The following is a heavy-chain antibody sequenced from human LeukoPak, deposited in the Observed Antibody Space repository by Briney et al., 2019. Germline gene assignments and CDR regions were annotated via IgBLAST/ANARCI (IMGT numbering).Heavy chain of an antibody. CDR1: GFTFSSYA. Sequence: GGSLRLSCAASGFTFSSYAMHWVRQAPGKGLEWVAVISYDGSNKYYADSVKGRFTISRDNSKNSLYLQMNSLRAEDTAVYYCARGTYGDYVIPLDYWGQGTLVTVSS. CDR2: ISYDGSNK. V-gene: IGHV3-30-3*01. J-gene: IGHJ4*02. D-gene: IGHD4-17*01. CDR3: ARGTYGDYVIPLDY.